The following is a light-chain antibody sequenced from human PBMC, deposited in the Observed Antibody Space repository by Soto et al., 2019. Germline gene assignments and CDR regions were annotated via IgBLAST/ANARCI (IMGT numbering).Light chain of an antibody. V-gene: IGKV3-20*01. CDR1: QSVSSSY. CDR3: QQYGNSPLFS. Sequence: PGTLSFSPGERATLSCRASQSVSSSYLAWYQQKPGQAPRLLIYGASTRATDIPDRFSGSGYGTDFTLTISRLEPEDFAVYSCQQYGNSPLFSFGAGTKMESK. J-gene: IGKJ3*01. CDR2: GAS.